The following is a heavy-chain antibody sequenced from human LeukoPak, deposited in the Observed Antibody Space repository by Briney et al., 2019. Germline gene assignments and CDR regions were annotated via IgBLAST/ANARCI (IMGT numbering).Heavy chain of an antibody. D-gene: IGHD3-16*01. Sequence: GEPLKISRKGSGYSFTSYWIGWGRQMPGKGLEWMGIIYPGDSDTRYSPSFQGQVTISADKSISTATLQWSSLKASDTAMYYCARLSAVPRGEFDYWGQGTLVTVSS. J-gene: IGHJ4*02. CDR2: IYPGDSDT. CDR3: ARLSAVPRGEFDY. V-gene: IGHV5-51*01. CDR1: GYSFTSYW.